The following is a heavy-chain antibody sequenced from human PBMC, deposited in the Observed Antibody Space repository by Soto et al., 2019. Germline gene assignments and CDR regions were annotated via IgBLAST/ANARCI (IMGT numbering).Heavy chain of an antibody. CDR3: ARGYGGTVSPKY. CDR1: GGSVSSGSYY. Sequence: PSETLSLTCTVSGGSVSSGSYYWSWIRQPPGKGLEWIGYIYYSGSTNYNPSLKSRVTISVDTSKNQFSLKLSSVTAADTAVYYCARGYGGTVSPKYWGQGTLVTAPQ. CDR2: IYYSGST. J-gene: IGHJ4*02. D-gene: IGHD4-17*01. V-gene: IGHV4-61*01.